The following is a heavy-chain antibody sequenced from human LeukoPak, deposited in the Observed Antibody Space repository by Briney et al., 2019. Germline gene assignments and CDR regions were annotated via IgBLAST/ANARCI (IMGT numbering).Heavy chain of an antibody. V-gene: IGHV4-59*01. Sequence: PSETLSLTCTVSGGSISSYYWSWIRQPPGKGLEWIGYIYYSGSTNYNPSLKSRVTISVDTSKNQFSLKLSSVTAADTAVYYCARARGYSYGYPFGYWGQGTLVTVSS. D-gene: IGHD5-18*01. CDR1: GGSISSYY. CDR3: ARARGYSYGYPFGY. J-gene: IGHJ4*02. CDR2: IYYSGST.